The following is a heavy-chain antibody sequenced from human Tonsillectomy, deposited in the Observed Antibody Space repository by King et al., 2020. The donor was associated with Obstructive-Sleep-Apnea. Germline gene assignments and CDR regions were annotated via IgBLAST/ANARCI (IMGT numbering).Heavy chain of an antibody. J-gene: IGHJ4*02. CDR1: GFTFDDYA. CDR3: AKDSYYGSGSFLHYFDY. Sequence: VQLVESGGGLVQPGGSLRLSCTASGFTFDDYAMHWVRQAPGKGLEWVSGITWDSGTIGYADSVKGRFTISRDNAKNSLYLQMNNLRLEDTAFYYCAKDSYYGSGSFLHYFDYWGQGTLVIVSS. V-gene: IGHV3-9*01. D-gene: IGHD3-10*01. CDR2: ITWDSGTI.